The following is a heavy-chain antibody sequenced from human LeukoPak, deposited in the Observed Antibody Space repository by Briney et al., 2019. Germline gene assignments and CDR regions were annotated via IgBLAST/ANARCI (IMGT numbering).Heavy chain of an antibody. Sequence: GGSLRLSCAASGLTFSSYSMNWVRQAPGKGLEWVSSISSSSSYIYYADSVKGRFTISRDNAKNSLYLQMNSLRAEDTAVYYCANLQWLVPFDYWGQGTLVTVSS. D-gene: IGHD6-19*01. CDR2: ISSSSSYI. CDR1: GLTFSSYS. J-gene: IGHJ4*02. CDR3: ANLQWLVPFDY. V-gene: IGHV3-21*04.